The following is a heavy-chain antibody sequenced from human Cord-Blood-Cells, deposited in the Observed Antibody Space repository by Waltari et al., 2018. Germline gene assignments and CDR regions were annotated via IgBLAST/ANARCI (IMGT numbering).Heavy chain of an antibody. D-gene: IGHD2-2*01. CDR2: IIPILGIA. CDR1: GGTFSSYA. Sequence: QVQLVQSGAEVKKPGSSVTVSCKASGGTFSSYAISWVRQAPGQGLEWMGRIIPILGIANYAQKFQGRVTITADKSTSTAYMELSSLRSEDTAVYYCARERIVVVPAAIDYWYFDLWGRGTLVTVSS. CDR3: ARERIVVVPAAIDYWYFDL. V-gene: IGHV1-69*09. J-gene: IGHJ2*01.